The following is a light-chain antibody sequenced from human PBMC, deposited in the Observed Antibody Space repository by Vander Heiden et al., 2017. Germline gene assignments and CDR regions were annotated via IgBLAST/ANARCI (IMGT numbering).Light chain of an antibody. CDR3: QQDGSSPQYT. CDR2: GAS. V-gene: IGKV3-20*01. Sequence: EIVLTQSPGTLSLSPGERATLSCRASQSVSSSYLAWYQQKPGQAPRLLIYGASSRATGIPDRFSGSGYGTDFTLTISRREPEDFAVYYCQQDGSSPQYTFGQGTKLEIK. J-gene: IGKJ2*01. CDR1: QSVSSSY.